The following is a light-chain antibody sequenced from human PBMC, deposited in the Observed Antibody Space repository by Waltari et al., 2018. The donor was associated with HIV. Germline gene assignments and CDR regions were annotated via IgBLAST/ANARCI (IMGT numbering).Light chain of an antibody. J-gene: IGLJ3*02. CDR1: RSNPVAGYD. CDR3: QSYDTSLSAVV. Sequence: QSVVTQPPSVSGAPGQRITISRPGSRSNPVAGYDVHWYQQIPGTAPKVIIYDNNKRPSGVPDRFSGSKSGTSASLAITGLQAEDEAEYYCQSYDTSLSAVVFGGGTTLTVL. CDR2: DNN. V-gene: IGLV1-40*01.